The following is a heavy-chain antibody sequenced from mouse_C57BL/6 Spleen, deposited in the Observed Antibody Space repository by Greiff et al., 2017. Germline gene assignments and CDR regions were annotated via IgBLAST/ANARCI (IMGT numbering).Heavy chain of an antibody. CDR2: IDPSDSYT. CDR3: ARPNYYGKGYYAMDY. J-gene: IGHJ4*01. Sequence: QVQLQQPGAELVMPGASVKLSCKASGYTFTSYWMHWVKQRPGQGLEWIGEIDPSDSYTNYNQKFKGKSTLTVDKSSSTAYMQLSSLTSEYSAVYYCARPNYYGKGYYAMDYWGQGTSVTVSS. V-gene: IGHV1-69*01. D-gene: IGHD1-1*01. CDR1: GYTFTSYW.